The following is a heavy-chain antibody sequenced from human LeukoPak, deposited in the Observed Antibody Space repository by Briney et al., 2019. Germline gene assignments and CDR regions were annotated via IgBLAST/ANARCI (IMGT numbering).Heavy chain of an antibody. V-gene: IGHV3-7*01. CDR1: GLTFSGQW. Sequence: GRSMRLSCVASGLTFSGQWLNWVRQAPWQGLEWVANIKHDGREKYYVDSVKGRFTISRDDGQNSLSLHMNTVRAEDTAVYYCGYTNNFYHWGQGALVVVSA. CDR2: IKHDGREK. J-gene: IGHJ4*02. D-gene: IGHD3-16*02. CDR3: GYTNNFYH.